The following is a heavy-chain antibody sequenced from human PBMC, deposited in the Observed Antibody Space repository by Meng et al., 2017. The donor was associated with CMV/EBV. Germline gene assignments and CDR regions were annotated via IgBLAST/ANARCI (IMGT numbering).Heavy chain of an antibody. J-gene: IGHJ5*02. Sequence: SETLSLTCTVSGGSISSYYWSWIRQPPGKGLEWIGYIYYSGSTNYNPSLKSRVTISVDTSKNQFSLKLSSVTAADTAVYYCARGGGGSLLQWFDPWGQGTLVTVSS. CDR1: GGSISSYY. V-gene: IGHV4-59*01. D-gene: IGHD2-15*01. CDR2: IYYSGST. CDR3: ARGGGGSLLQWFDP.